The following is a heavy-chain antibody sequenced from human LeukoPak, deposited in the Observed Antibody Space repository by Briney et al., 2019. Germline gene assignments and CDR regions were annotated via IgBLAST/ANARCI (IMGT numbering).Heavy chain of an antibody. CDR1: GYTFTGYY. CDR3: ARPKAVILGGSGSYSSLDY. Sequence: ASVKVSCKASGYTFTGYYMHWVRQAPGQGLEWMGWINPNSGGTNYAQKFQGRVTMTRDTPISTAYMELSRLRSDDTAVYYCARPKAVILGGSGSYSSLDYWGQGTLVTVSS. J-gene: IGHJ4*02. D-gene: IGHD3-10*01. CDR2: INPNSGGT. V-gene: IGHV1-2*02.